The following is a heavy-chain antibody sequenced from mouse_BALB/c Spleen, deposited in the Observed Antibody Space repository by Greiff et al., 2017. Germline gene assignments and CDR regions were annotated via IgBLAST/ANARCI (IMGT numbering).Heavy chain of an antibody. CDR3: ARERESLLRLRVDAMDY. V-gene: IGHV2-2*02. D-gene: IGHD1-2*01. CDR2: IWSGGST. Sequence: QVQLKQSGPGLVQPSQSLSITCTVSGFSLTSYGVHWVRQSPGKGLEWLGVIWSGGSTDYNAAFISRLSISKDNSKSQVFFKMNSLQANDTAIYYCARERESLLRLRVDAMDYWGQGTSVTVSS. CDR1: GFSLTSYG. J-gene: IGHJ4*01.